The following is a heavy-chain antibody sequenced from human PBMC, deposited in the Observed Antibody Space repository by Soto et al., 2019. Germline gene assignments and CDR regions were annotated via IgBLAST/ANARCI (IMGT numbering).Heavy chain of an antibody. V-gene: IGHV4-31*03. J-gene: IGHJ4*02. CDR1: GGSIATGGTY. D-gene: IGHD3-22*01. CDR3: ASGTFTTISFDF. Sequence: SETLSLTCSVSGGSIATGGTYWSWARLLPGKGLQWVGYIYYTGAAYYNPALQSRITISLDTSENQFSLRLTSVTAADTAVYYCASGTFTTISFDFWGQGRQVT. CDR2: IYYTGAA.